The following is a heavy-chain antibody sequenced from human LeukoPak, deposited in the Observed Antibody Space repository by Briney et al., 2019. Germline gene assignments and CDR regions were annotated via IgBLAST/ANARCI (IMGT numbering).Heavy chain of an antibody. CDR3: ARDRPGVWGSYRLFQH. V-gene: IGHV3-30-3*01. CDR2: ISYDGSNK. Sequence: PGGSLRLSCAASRFTFSSYAMHWVRPAPGKGLEWVAVISYDGSNKYYADSVKGRFTISRDNSNNTLYLQMNSLRAEDTAVYYCARDRPGVWGSYRLFQHWGQGTLVTVSS. CDR1: RFTFSSYA. D-gene: IGHD3-16*02. J-gene: IGHJ1*01.